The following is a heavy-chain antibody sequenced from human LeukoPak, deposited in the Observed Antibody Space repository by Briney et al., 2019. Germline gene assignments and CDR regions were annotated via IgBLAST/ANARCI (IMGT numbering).Heavy chain of an antibody. J-gene: IGHJ4*02. CDR2: INPSGDSV. V-gene: IGHV1-46*01. Sequence: ASVKVSCKASGYTFTSYVMHWVRQAPGQGLEWMGIINPSGDSVSYAQRFTGRVTMTRDMSTSTFYMELSSLRSEDTAVYYCTTRPLGSCSGNSCQGLDYWGQGTLVTVSS. CDR3: TTRPLGSCSGNSCQGLDY. D-gene: IGHD2-2*01. CDR1: GYTFTSYV.